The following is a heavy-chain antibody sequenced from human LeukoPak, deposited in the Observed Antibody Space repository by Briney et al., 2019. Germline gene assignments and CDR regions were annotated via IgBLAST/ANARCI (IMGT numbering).Heavy chain of an antibody. D-gene: IGHD1-26*01. CDR2: IIPIFGTA. Sequence: ASVKVSCKASGGTFSSYAISWVRQAPGQGLEWMGGIIPIFGTANYAQKFQGRVTITADESTSTAYMELSSLRSEDTPVYYCARDLGAHNWFDPWGQGTLVTVSS. J-gene: IGHJ5*02. V-gene: IGHV1-69*13. CDR1: GGTFSSYA. CDR3: ARDLGAHNWFDP.